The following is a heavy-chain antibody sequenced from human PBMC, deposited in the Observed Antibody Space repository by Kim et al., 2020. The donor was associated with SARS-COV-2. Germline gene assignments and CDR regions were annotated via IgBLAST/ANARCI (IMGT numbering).Heavy chain of an antibody. Sequence: SETLSLTCTVSGGSISSGGYYWSWIRQHPGKGLEWIGYIYYSGSTYYNPSLKSRVTISVDTSKNQFSLKLSSVTAADTAVYYCARGPDGSGSSFDYWGQGTLGTVSS. CDR2: IYYSGST. CDR1: GGSISSGGYY. D-gene: IGHD3-10*01. J-gene: IGHJ4*02. V-gene: IGHV4-31*03. CDR3: ARGPDGSGSSFDY.